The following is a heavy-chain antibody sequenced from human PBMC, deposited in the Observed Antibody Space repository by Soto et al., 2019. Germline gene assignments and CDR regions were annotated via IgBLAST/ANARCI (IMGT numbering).Heavy chain of an antibody. CDR1: GYTFTGYY. Sequence: ASVKVSCKASGYTFTGYYMHWVRQAPGQGLAGMGWINPNSGGTNYAQKFQGRVTMTRDTSISTAYMELSRLRSDDTAVYYCARERCTRVRGVIMTLNWFDPWGQGTLVTVSS. CDR3: ARERCTRVRGVIMTLNWFDP. D-gene: IGHD3-10*01. J-gene: IGHJ5*02. CDR2: INPNSGGT. V-gene: IGHV1-2*02.